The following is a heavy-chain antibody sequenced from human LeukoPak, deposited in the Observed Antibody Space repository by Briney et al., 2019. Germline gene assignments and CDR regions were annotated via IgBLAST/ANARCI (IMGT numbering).Heavy chain of an antibody. Sequence: ASVKVSCKASGYTFTGYYMHWVRQAPGQGLEWMGWINPNSGGTNYAQKFQGRVTMTRDTSTSTVYMELSSLRSEDTAVYYCARQGAPRNLYYFDYWGQGTLVTVSS. D-gene: IGHD1-26*01. J-gene: IGHJ4*02. CDR2: INPNSGGT. CDR1: GYTFTGYY. CDR3: ARQGAPRNLYYFDY. V-gene: IGHV1-2*02.